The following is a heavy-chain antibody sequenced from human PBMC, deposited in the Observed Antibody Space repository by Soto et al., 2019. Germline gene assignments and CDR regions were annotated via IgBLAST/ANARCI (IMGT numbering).Heavy chain of an antibody. Sequence: GGSLRLSCAASGFTFSSYGMHWVRQAPGKGLEWVAVISYDGSNKYYADSVKGRFTISRDNSKNTLYLQMNSLRAEDTAVYYCAKDGGSGDYYYYYGMDVWGQGTTVTVSS. J-gene: IGHJ6*02. CDR2: ISYDGSNK. V-gene: IGHV3-30*18. CDR3: AKDGGSGDYYYYYGMDV. D-gene: IGHD3-10*01. CDR1: GFTFSSYG.